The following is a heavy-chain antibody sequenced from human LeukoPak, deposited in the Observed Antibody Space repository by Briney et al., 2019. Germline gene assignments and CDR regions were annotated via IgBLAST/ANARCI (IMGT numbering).Heavy chain of an antibody. CDR3: AKDKAPALYYDFWSGYESPRYFDY. J-gene: IGHJ4*02. D-gene: IGHD3-3*01. CDR1: GFTFSSYA. CDR2: ISGSGGST. V-gene: IGHV3-23*01. Sequence: GGSLRLSCAASGFTFSSYAMSWVREAPGKGLEWVSAISGSGGSTYYADSVKGRFTISRDNSKNTLYLQMPSPRAEGTAVYYGAKDKAPALYYDFWSGYESPRYFDYWGQGTLVTVSS.